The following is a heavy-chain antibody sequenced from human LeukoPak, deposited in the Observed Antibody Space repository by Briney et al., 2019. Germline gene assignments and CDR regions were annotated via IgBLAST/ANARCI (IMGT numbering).Heavy chain of an antibody. CDR3: ARIDGGNSVVDY. D-gene: IGHD4-23*01. CDR1: GFTVSSNY. Sequence: GGSLRLSCAASGFTVSSNYMSWVRQAPGKGLEWVSVIYSGGSTYYADSVKGRFTISRDNAKNSLYLQMNSLRAEDTAVYYCARIDGGNSVVDYWGQGTLVTVSS. J-gene: IGHJ4*02. V-gene: IGHV3-53*01. CDR2: IYSGGST.